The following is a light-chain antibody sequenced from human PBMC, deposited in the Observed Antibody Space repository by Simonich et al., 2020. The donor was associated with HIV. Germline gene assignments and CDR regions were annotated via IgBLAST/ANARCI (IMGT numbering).Light chain of an antibody. CDR3: QQYYSSPRT. V-gene: IGKV4-1*01. CDR2: WAS. CDR1: QSVLYSSNNKNY. Sequence: DIVMTQSPDSLAVSLGERATINCKSSQSVLYSSNNKNYLVWYQQKPGQHPKLLIYWASTRESGVPERFSGSGSGTDFTLTISSLQAEDVAVYYCQQYYSSPRTFGQGTKVEIK. J-gene: IGKJ1*01.